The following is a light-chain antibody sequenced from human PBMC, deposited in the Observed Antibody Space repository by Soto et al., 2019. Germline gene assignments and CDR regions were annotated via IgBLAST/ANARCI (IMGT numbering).Light chain of an antibody. V-gene: IGKV1-9*01. CDR3: RHLKSSPIT. CDR2: ESS. CDR1: HGIGTL. J-gene: IGKJ5*01. Sequence: IQLTQSPSSLSASVGDRFTITCRASHGIGTLLAWYHQKPVKGPNVLIYESSLLQSGVPSRFSGSGSWTNFSLTIISRQQEDFITYYCRHLKSSPITFGQGTRLEIK.